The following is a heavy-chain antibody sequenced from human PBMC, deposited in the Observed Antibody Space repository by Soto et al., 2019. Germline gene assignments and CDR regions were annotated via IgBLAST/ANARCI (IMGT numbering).Heavy chain of an antibody. J-gene: IGHJ6*02. CDR1: DHPFTYYG. CDR3: AATGVHSFGLDV. CDR2: ISGYNGNT. V-gene: IGHV1-18*01. Sequence: QVQLLQSGGEVKKPGASVKVSCNSSDHPFTYYGLNWVRRAPGQGLEWMGWISGYNGNTKYAQKYQDRVTMSADTSTRTAYLEMRSLTPDDTAVYFCAATGVHSFGLDVWGQETTVTVSS. D-gene: IGHD1-1*01.